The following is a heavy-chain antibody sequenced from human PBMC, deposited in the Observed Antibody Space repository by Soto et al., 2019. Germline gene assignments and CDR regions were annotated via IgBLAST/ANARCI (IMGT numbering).Heavy chain of an antibody. CDR2: INAGNGNT. D-gene: IGHD3-22*01. V-gene: IGHV1-3*01. CDR1: GITYSPYA. CDR3: ARAISGYVT. J-gene: IGHJ5*02. Sequence: ASVKVSCKASGITYSPYAIHWVRQVPGQRLEWMGWINAGNGNTRYSQKFQGRVTLTRDTSASTAYMDLGSLGSEDTAIYYCARAISGYVTWGQGTLVTVSS.